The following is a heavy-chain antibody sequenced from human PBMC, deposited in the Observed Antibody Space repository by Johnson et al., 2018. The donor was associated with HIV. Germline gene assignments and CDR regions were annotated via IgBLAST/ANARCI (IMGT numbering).Heavy chain of an antibody. V-gene: IGHV3-33*06. CDR1: GFTFSDYG. CDR3: AKVAVATAAGGVALDI. Sequence: QVQLVESGGGVVQPGRSLRLSCAASGFTFSDYGMHWVRQAPGNGLEWVAATWFDGSKKYYSDSVKGRFTISRDNSRNTLYLQMNSLGADDTGVYYCAKVAVATAAGGVALDIWGPGTMVTVSA. J-gene: IGHJ3*02. CDR2: TWFDGSKK. D-gene: IGHD6-13*01.